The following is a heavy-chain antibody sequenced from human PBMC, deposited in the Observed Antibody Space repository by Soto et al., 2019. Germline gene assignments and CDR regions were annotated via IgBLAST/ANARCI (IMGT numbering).Heavy chain of an antibody. J-gene: IGHJ4*02. Sequence: SETLSLTCTVSGGSITNYYWSWILQSPGKGLEWIAYIFYSGSTNYNPSLESRVTISLDTSKNQFSLKLTSVTAADTAVYYCARGPTRNYFDSWGQGTLVTVSS. CDR3: ARGPTRNYFDS. CDR2: IFYSGST. V-gene: IGHV4-59*01. CDR1: GGSITNYY.